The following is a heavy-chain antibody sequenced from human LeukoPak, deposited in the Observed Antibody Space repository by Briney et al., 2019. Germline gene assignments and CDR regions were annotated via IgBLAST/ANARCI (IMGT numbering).Heavy chain of an antibody. CDR3: ARVGDGYNYDY. D-gene: IGHD5-24*01. CDR1: GGSISSGGYS. J-gene: IGHJ4*02. CDR2: IYHSGST. Sequence: SETLSLTCAVSGGSISSGGYSWSWIRQPPGKGLEWIGYIYHSGSTYYNPSLKSRATISVDRYKNQFSLKLSSVTAADTALYYCARVGDGYNYDYWGQGTLVTVSS. V-gene: IGHV4-30-2*01.